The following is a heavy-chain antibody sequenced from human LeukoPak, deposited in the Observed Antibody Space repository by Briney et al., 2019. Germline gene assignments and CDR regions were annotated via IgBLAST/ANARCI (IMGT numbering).Heavy chain of an antibody. CDR1: GGSISSGSYY. CDR2: IYTSGST. Sequence: PSQTLSLTCTVSGGSISSGSYYWRWIRQPAGKGLEWIGRIYTSGSTNYNPSLKSRVTISVDTSKNQFSLKLSSVTAADTAVYYCARGRTTPIIAAAAMYYYYMDVWGKGTTVTVSS. V-gene: IGHV4-61*02. J-gene: IGHJ6*03. D-gene: IGHD6-13*01. CDR3: ARGRTTPIIAAAAMYYYYMDV.